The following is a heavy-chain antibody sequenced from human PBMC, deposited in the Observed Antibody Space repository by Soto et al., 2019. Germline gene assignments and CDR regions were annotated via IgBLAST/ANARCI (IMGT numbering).Heavy chain of an antibody. CDR3: ARDPPYYYDSSGYYPDSY. J-gene: IGHJ4*02. D-gene: IGHD3-22*01. Sequence: SVKVSCKASGGTFSSYAISWVRRAPGQGLEWMGGIIPIFGSTSYAQKFQGRVTMTRDTSTSTVYMELSSLRSEDTAVYYCARDPPYYYDSSGYYPDSYWGQGTLVTVSS. CDR2: IIPIFGST. V-gene: IGHV1-69*05. CDR1: GGTFSSYA.